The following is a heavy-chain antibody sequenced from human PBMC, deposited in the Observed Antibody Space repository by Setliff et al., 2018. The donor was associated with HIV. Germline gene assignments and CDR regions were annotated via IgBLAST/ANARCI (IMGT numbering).Heavy chain of an antibody. CDR3: ARDRKFGSSGDYYYYMDV. V-gene: IGHV4-39*07. J-gene: IGHJ6*03. Sequence: PSETLSLTCTVAGGSTSSSSYYWGWIRQPPGMGLEWIASIYHNGNTYYNPSLKSRVTMSVDTSKNQFSLKLSSVTAADTAVYYCARDRKFGSSGDYYYYMDVWGKGTTVTVSS. D-gene: IGHD6-6*01. CDR2: IYHNGNT. CDR1: GGSTSSSSYY.